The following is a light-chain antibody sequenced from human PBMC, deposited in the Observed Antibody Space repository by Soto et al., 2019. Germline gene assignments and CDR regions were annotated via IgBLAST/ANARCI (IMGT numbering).Light chain of an antibody. V-gene: IGKV3-20*01. CDR2: GAS. CDR3: QQFGSSFIT. J-gene: IGKJ5*01. CDR1: ETFSVRY. Sequence: EIVLTQSPGTLSLSPGESATLSCRASETFSVRYLAWYQQKPGQAPRLLIYGASRRATGIPARFSGSGSGTDLTLTISRLEPEDFAVYFCQQFGSSFITFGQGTRLEIK.